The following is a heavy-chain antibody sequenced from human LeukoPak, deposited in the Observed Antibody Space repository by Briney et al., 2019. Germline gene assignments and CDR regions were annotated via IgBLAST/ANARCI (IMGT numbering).Heavy chain of an antibody. CDR2: ISSSGSTI. D-gene: IGHD6-13*01. Sequence: GGSLRLSCVASGFTFSDYYMSWIRQAPGKGLEWVSYISSSGSTIYYADSVKGRFTISRDNAKNSLYLQMNSLRAEDTAVYYCARDASSIAAAGTFDYWGQGTLVTVSS. V-gene: IGHV3-11*01. J-gene: IGHJ4*02. CDR3: ARDASSIAAAGTFDY. CDR1: GFTFSDYY.